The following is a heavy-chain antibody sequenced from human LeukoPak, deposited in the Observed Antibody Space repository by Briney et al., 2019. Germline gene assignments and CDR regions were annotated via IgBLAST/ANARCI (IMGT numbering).Heavy chain of an antibody. CDR2: ISNGGSNT. V-gene: IGHV3-23*01. J-gene: IGHJ4*02. CDR3: AKRLVVVPGRIEY. CDR1: GFTFSSYA. Sequence: GGSLRLSCAASGFTFSSYAMSWVRQAPGKGLEWVSAISNGGSNTYYADSVSGWFTITRDNSKNTLYLKMHSLRAEDTAVYYCAKRLVVVPGRIEYWGQGTLVTVSS. D-gene: IGHD2-2*01.